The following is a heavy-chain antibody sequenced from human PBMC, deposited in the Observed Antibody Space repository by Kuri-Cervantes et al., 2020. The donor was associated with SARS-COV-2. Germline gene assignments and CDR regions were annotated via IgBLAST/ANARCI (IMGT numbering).Heavy chain of an antibody. D-gene: IGHD5-18*01. CDR2: IYSGGST. CDR1: GFTVSSNY. CDR3: ARDSPTWIHTFDY. V-gene: IGHV3-66*02. Sequence: GESLKISCGASGFTVSSNYMSWVRQAPGKGLEWVSVIYSGGSTYYADSVKGRFTISRDNSKNTLYLQMNSLRAEDTTVYYCARDSPTWIHTFDYWGQGTLVTVSS. J-gene: IGHJ4*02.